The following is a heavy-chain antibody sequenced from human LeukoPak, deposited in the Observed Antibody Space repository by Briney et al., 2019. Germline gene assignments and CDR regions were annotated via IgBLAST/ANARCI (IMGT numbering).Heavy chain of an antibody. CDR3: AKDRCSNGVGCYYYYMDV. J-gene: IGHJ6*03. V-gene: IGHV3-23*01. CDR1: GFTFSSYG. Sequence: GGSLRLSCAASGFTFSSYGMSWVRQAPGKGLEWVSAISGSGGSTYYADSVKGRFTISRDNSKNTLYLQMNSLRAEDTAVYYCAKDRCSNGVGCYYYYMDVWGKGTTVTISS. D-gene: IGHD2-8*01. CDR2: ISGSGGST.